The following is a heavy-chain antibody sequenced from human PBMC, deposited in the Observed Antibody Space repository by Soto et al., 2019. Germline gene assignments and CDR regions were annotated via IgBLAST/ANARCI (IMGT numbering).Heavy chain of an antibody. V-gene: IGHV3-48*01. J-gene: IGHJ4*02. CDR1: GFTFSSYS. CDR3: AKATFHSVKVSLWRLFDY. D-gene: IGHD5-18*01. Sequence: GGSLRLSCAASGFTFSSYSMNWVRQAPGKGLEWVSYISSSSSTIYYADSVKGRFTISRDNAKNSLYLQMNSLRVEDTAIYYCAKATFHSVKVSLWRLFDYWGQGTLVTVSS. CDR2: ISSSSSTI.